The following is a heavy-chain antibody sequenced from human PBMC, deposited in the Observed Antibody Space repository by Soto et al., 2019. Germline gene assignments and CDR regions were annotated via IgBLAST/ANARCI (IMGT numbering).Heavy chain of an antibody. CDR1: GGSISSGDYY. CDR2: IYYSGST. Sequence: SETLSLTCTVSGGSISSGDYYWSWIRQPPGKGLEWIGYIYYSGSTYYNPSLKSRVTISVDTSKNQFSLKLSSVTAADTAVYYCARGQRNSNYVNYWGQGTLVTVYS. D-gene: IGHD4-4*01. CDR3: ARGQRNSNYVNY. J-gene: IGHJ4*02. V-gene: IGHV4-30-4*01.